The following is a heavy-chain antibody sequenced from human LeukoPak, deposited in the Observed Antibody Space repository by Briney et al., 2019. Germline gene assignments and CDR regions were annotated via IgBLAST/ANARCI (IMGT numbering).Heavy chain of an antibody. V-gene: IGHV3-48*01. CDR1: GFTFSSYS. D-gene: IGHD1-1*01. J-gene: IGHJ3*02. CDR2: ISGSSSVI. Sequence: QSGGSLRLSCAASGFTFSSYSMNWVRQAPGKGLEWVSYISGSSSVIYYADSVKGRFTISRDNSKNTLYLQMNSLRAEDTAVYYCAKDLWNAEGAFDIWGQGTMVTASS. CDR3: AKDLWNAEGAFDI.